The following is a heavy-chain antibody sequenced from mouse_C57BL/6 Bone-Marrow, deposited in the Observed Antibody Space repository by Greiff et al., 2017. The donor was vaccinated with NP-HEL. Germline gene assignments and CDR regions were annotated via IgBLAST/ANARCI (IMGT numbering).Heavy chain of an antibody. CDR3: ARKNYVFAY. Sequence: EVQVVESGPGLVKPSQSLSLTCSVTGYSITSGYYWNWIRQFPGNKLEWMGYISYDGSNNYNPSLKNRISITRDTSKNQFFLKLNSVTTEDTATYYCARKNYVFAYWGQGTLVTVSA. V-gene: IGHV3-6*01. CDR2: ISYDGSN. CDR1: GYSITSGYY. D-gene: IGHD1-1*01. J-gene: IGHJ3*01.